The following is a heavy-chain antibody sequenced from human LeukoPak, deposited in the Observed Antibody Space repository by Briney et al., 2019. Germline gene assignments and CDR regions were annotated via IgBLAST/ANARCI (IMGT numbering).Heavy chain of an antibody. CDR2: IYYSGST. D-gene: IGHD6-13*01. V-gene: IGHV4-59*12. CDR1: GFTFSSYW. CDR3: ARDGAAAGWYDY. J-gene: IGHJ4*02. Sequence: GSLRLSCEASGFTFSSYWMSWVRQAPGKGLEWIGYIYYSGSTNYNPSLKSRVTISVDTSKNLFSLKLNSVTAADTAVYYCARDGAAAGWYDYWGQGTLVTVSS.